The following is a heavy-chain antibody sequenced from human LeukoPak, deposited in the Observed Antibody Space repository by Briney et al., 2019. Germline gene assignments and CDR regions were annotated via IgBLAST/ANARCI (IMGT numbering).Heavy chain of an antibody. CDR1: GCTFSSYA. CDR3: AREYDY. Sequence: GSSVTVSCTASGCTFSSYAISWVRQAPGQGLEWMGGIIPIFGTANYAQKFQGRVTITADESTSSAYMELSSLRSEDTAVYYCAREYDYWGQGTLVTVSS. V-gene: IGHV1-69*01. J-gene: IGHJ4*02. CDR2: IIPIFGTA.